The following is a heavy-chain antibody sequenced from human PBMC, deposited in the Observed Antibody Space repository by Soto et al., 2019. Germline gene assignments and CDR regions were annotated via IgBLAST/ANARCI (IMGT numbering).Heavy chain of an antibody. CDR3: ARDRATGYCSSTSCYYPQPFDY. CDR2: IIPIFGTA. CDR1: GGTFSSYA. J-gene: IGHJ4*02. Sequence: GASVKVSCKASGGTFSSYAISWVRQAPGQGLEWMGGIIPIFGTANYAQKFQGRVTITADESTSTAYMELSSLRSEDTAVYYCARDRATGYCSSTSCYYPQPFDYWGQGTLVTVSS. V-gene: IGHV1-69*13. D-gene: IGHD2-2*01.